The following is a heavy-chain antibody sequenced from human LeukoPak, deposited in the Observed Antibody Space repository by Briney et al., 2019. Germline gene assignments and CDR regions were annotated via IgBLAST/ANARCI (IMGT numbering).Heavy chain of an antibody. J-gene: IGHJ5*02. CDR2: IYYSGST. CDR1: GGSISSSSYY. CDR3: ARLSCSSTSCAPFAP. Sequence: SETLSLTCTVSGGSISSSSYYWGWIRQPPGKGLEWIGSIYYSGSTYYNPSLKSRVTISVDTSENQFSLKLSSVTAADTAVYYCARLSCSSTSCAPFAPWGQGTLVTVSS. V-gene: IGHV4-39*01. D-gene: IGHD2-2*01.